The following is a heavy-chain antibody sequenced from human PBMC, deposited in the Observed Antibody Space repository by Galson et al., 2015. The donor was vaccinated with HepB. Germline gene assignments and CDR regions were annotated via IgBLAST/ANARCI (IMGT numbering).Heavy chain of an antibody. D-gene: IGHD6-13*01. CDR3: ARGSAWIAAAGTLDY. Sequence: SLRLSCAASGFIFSNHALHWVRLAPGKGLEWVAFISYDGSTQHYADSVKGRFTVSRDNAKNTLDVQMNSLRAEDTAVYYCARGSAWIAAAGTLDYWGQGTLVAVSS. J-gene: IGHJ4*02. V-gene: IGHV3-30*04. CDR1: GFIFSNHA. CDR2: ISYDGSTQ.